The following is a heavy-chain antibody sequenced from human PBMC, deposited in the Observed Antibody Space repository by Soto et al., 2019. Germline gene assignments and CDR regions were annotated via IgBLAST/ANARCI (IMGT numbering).Heavy chain of an antibody. CDR1: EFTSSTYA. V-gene: IGHV3-23*01. J-gene: IGHJ4*02. CDR2: ISGSGDST. CDR3: AKSAYYNYIWGAMGLDY. Sequence: GGSLRLSCAASEFTSSTYAMSWVRQAPGKGLEWVSAISGSGDSTYYADSVKGRFTIFRDDSKNALYLQMNSLRAEDTAVYYCAKSAYYNYIWGAMGLDYWGQGTLVTVSS. D-gene: IGHD3-16*01.